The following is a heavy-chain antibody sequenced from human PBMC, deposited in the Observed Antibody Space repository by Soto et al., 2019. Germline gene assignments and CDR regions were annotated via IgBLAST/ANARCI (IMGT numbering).Heavy chain of an antibody. Sequence: GASVKVSCKASGYIFTNFGISWVRQAPGQGLEWMGWISGYNDNTHYAQKLQGRVTITRDTSASTAYMELSSLRSEDTAVYYCARVLSRYSANWFDPWGQGPLVTVSS. V-gene: IGHV1-18*01. CDR3: ARVLSRYSANWFDP. D-gene: IGHD2-15*01. J-gene: IGHJ5*02. CDR2: ISGYNDNT. CDR1: GYIFTNFG.